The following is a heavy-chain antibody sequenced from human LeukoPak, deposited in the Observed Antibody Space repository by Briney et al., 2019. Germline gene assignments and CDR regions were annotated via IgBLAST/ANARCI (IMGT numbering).Heavy chain of an antibody. CDR1: GGSVSSGSYY. Sequence: SETLSLTCTVSGGSVSSGSYYWSWILQPPGKGLEWIAYIYYSGSTNYNPSLKTRVTISVHTSKNQFSLKLSSVADADTAVYYCARGSSSLEWLLYLDYYYMDVWGKGTTVNVSS. D-gene: IGHD3-3*01. V-gene: IGHV4-61*01. CDR2: IYYSGST. J-gene: IGHJ6*03. CDR3: ARGSSSLEWLLYLDYYYMDV.